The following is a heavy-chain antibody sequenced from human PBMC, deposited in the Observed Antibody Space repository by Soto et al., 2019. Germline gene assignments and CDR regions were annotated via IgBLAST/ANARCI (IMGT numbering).Heavy chain of an antibody. CDR1: GFTFSNYA. V-gene: IGHV3-30*18. D-gene: IGHD1-1*01. CDR3: AKDKGDFNWATSYFDY. J-gene: IGHJ4*02. CDR2: TSYDGNNE. Sequence: QVQLVESGGGVVQPGRSLRLSCAASGFTFSNYAMHWVRQAPGKGLEWVALTSYDGNNEYYTDSVKGRFTISRDNSKNTLFLQMNSPRPEDTAVYYCAKDKGDFNWATSYFDYWGQGALVTVSS.